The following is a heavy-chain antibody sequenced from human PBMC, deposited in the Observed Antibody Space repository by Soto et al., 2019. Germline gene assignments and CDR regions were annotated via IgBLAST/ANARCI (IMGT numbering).Heavy chain of an antibody. CDR1: GFTFSSYW. D-gene: IGHD2-21*02. Sequence: EVQLVESGGGLVQPGGSLRLSCAASGFTFSSYWMHWVRQAPGKGLVWVSRINSDGSSTSYADSVKGRFTISRDNAKNTLYLQMTSIRDEDTAVYYCARTGGDRDAFDIWGKGTMVTVSS. J-gene: IGHJ3*02. CDR3: ARTGGDRDAFDI. CDR2: INSDGSST. V-gene: IGHV3-74*01.